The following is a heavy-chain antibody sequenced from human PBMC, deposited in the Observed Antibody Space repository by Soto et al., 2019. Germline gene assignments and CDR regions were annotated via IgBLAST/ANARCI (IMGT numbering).Heavy chain of an antibody. CDR1: GYTFTAYA. D-gene: IGHD3-16*02. CDR3: ARSPIRPYGGLIGLFAD. Sequence: QVQLVQSGGEERKPGASVRLSCEASGYTFTAYALHWLRQAPGQSLEWMAWINPGNGNTKYSLKFLGRVSITKDTSATTANRELGSLKSDAPAVYCGARSPIRPYGGLIGLFADGGQGDLVTVSP. J-gene: IGHJ4*02. V-gene: IGHV1-3*05. CDR2: INPGNGNT.